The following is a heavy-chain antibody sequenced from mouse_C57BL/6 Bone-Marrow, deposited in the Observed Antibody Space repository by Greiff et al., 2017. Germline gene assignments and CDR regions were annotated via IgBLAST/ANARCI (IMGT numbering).Heavy chain of an antibody. V-gene: IGHV1-75*01. J-gene: IGHJ1*03. CDR1: GYTFTDYY. CDR3: AREAYYSNYVWYFDV. D-gene: IGHD2-5*01. CDR2: IFPGSGST. Sequence: QVQLKQSGPELVKPGASVKISCKASGYTFTDYYINWVKQRPGQGLEWIGWIFPGSGSTYYNEKFKGKATLTVDKSSSTAYMLLSSLTSEDSAVYFCAREAYYSNYVWYFDVWGTGTTVTVSS.